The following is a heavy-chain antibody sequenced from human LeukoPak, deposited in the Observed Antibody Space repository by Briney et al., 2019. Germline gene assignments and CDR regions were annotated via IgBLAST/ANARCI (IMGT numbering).Heavy chain of an antibody. CDR2: VEDSGPT. J-gene: IGHJ4*02. CDR1: SGSISGQC. Sequence: SETLSLTCIVASGSISGQCWGWIRQSPGKALEWIGSVEDSGPTRYNPSLRGRVSLSVDAFQKQFSLRLSSVTAADTAMYYCARGYFGPGYYFDNWGQGALVTVAS. D-gene: IGHD3-22*01. CDR3: ARGYFGPGYYFDN. V-gene: IGHV4-59*11.